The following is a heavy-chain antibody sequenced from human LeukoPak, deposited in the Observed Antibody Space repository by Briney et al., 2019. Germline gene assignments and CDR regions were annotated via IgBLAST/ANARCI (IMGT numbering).Heavy chain of an antibody. CDR1: GFTFSSYA. J-gene: IGHJ4*02. CDR2: ISYDGSNK. D-gene: IGHD6-19*01. Sequence: GGSLRLSCAASGFTFSSYAMHWVRQAPGKGLEWVAVISYDGSNKYYADSVKGRFTISRDNSKNTLYLQMNSLRAEDTAVYYCAREDSGWYVDYWGQGTLVTVSS. V-gene: IGHV3-30-3*01. CDR3: AREDSGWYVDY.